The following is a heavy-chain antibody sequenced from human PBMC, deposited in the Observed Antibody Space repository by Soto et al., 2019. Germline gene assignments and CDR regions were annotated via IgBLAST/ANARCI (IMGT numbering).Heavy chain of an antibody. CDR1: GGSISSYY. V-gene: IGHV4-59*08. CDR3: ARQSERTYYDFWSGPAYMDV. Sequence: SGTLSLTCTVSGGSISSYYWSWIRQPPGKGLEWIGYIYYSGSTNYNPSLKSRVTISVDTSKNQFSLKLSSVTAADTAVYYCARQSERTYYDFWSGPAYMDVWGKGTTVTVSS. D-gene: IGHD3-3*01. CDR2: IYYSGST. J-gene: IGHJ6*03.